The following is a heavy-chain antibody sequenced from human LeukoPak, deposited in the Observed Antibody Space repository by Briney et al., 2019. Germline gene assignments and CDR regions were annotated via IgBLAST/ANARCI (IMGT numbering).Heavy chain of an antibody. J-gene: IGHJ5*02. V-gene: IGHV1-46*01. CDR2: INPSGGST. CDR3: ARGPHKRTYDRDNWFDP. D-gene: IGHD3-3*01. Sequence: ASVKVSCKASGYTFTNYYMYWVRQAPGQGLEWMGLINPSGGSTNYAQKFQGRVTMSRDMSTSTVYMELSSLRSEDSAVYYCARGPHKRTYDRDNWFDPWGQGTLVTVSS. CDR1: GYTFTNYY.